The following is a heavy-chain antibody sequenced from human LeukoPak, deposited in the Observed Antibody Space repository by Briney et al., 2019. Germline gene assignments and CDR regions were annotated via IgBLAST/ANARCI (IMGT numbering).Heavy chain of an antibody. Sequence: PSETLSLTCVVYGGSFSGYYWSWIRQPPGKGLEWIGEINHSGSTNYNPSLKSRVTISVDTSKNQFSLKLSSVTAADTAVYYCARAPIGCSGGSCYSRYYYYYGMDVWGKGTTVTVSS. CDR3: ARAPIGCSGGSCYSRYYYYYGMDV. V-gene: IGHV4-34*01. CDR2: INHSGST. D-gene: IGHD2-15*01. J-gene: IGHJ6*04. CDR1: GGSFSGYY.